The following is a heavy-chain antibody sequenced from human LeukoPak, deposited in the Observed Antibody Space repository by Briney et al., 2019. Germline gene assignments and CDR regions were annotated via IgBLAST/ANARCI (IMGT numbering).Heavy chain of an antibody. J-gene: IGHJ4*02. CDR2: ISSNGGST. Sequence: GGSLRLSCAASGFTFSSYAMHWVRQAPGKGLEYVSAISSNGGSTYYANPVKGRFTISRDNSKNTLYLQMGSLRAEDMAVYYCARDRFSAGIAAAGTTLDYWGQGTLVTVSS. CDR1: GFTFSSYA. CDR3: ARDRFSAGIAAAGTTLDY. V-gene: IGHV3-64*01. D-gene: IGHD6-13*01.